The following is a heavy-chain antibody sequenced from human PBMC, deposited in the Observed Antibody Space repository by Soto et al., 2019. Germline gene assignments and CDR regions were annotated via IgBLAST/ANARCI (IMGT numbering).Heavy chain of an antibody. V-gene: IGHV4-39*01. Sequence: QLQLQESGPGLVKPSETLSLTCTVSGGSISSDSYYWGWIRQPPGKGLEWIGSIYYSGEAYYTPSLHSRVTISVDTSKNQFSLHLSSVTAADTAVYYCARPSGTWRHDAFDIWCQGTMVTVSS. J-gene: IGHJ3*02. CDR2: IYYSGEA. CDR3: ARPSGTWRHDAFDI. CDR1: GGSISSDSYY. D-gene: IGHD3-10*01.